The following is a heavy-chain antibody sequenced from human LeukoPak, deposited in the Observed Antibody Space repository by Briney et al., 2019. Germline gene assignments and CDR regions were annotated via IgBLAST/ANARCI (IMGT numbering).Heavy chain of an antibody. J-gene: IGHJ4*02. Sequence: SETLSLTCAVSGGSISSGGYSWSWIRQPPGKGLEWIGTMYHSGSTNYNPSLKSRVTISVDTSKNQFSLKLSSVTAADTAVYFCARGFRGDSFDYWGQGTLVTVSS. CDR3: ARGFRGDSFDY. CDR1: GGSISSGGYS. CDR2: MYHSGST. V-gene: IGHV4-39*07. D-gene: IGHD7-27*01.